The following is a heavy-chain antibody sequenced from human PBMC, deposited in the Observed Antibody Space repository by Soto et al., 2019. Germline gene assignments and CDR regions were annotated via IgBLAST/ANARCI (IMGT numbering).Heavy chain of an antibody. J-gene: IGHJ4*02. CDR3: ARESEDLTSNFDY. CDR2: ISSTTNYI. Sequence: RRLSCAASGFTFTRYSINWVRQAPWKGLEWVSSISSTTNYIYYADSMKGRFTVSRDNAKNSVYLDMNSLSAEDTAVYYCARESEDLTSNFDYWGQGTLVTVSS. V-gene: IGHV3-21*01. CDR1: GFTFTRYS.